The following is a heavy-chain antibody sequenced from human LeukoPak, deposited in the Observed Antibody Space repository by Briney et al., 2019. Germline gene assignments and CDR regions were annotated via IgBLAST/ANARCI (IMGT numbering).Heavy chain of an antibody. J-gene: IGHJ6*02. Sequence: SETLSLTCAVYGGSFSGYYWSWIRQPPGKGLEWIGEINHRGSTNYNPSLKSRVTISVDTSKNQFSLKLSSVTAADTAVYYCARDNPHIVVVPAAPSRNGMDVWGQGTTVTVSS. CDR3: ARDNPHIVVVPAAPSRNGMDV. D-gene: IGHD2-2*01. V-gene: IGHV4-34*01. CDR2: INHRGST. CDR1: GGSFSGYY.